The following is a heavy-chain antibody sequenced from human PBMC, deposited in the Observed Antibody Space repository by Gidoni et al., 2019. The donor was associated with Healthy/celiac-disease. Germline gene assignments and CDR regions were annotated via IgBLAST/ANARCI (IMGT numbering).Heavy chain of an antibody. CDR2: ISWDGGST. V-gene: IGHV3-43*01. CDR3: AKDITGAGGGYFDY. D-gene: IGHD2-15*01. J-gene: IGHJ4*02. Sequence: EVQLVESGGVVVQPGGSLRLSCAASGFTFDDYTMHWVRQAPGKGLEWVSIISWDGGSTYYADSVKGRFTISRDNSKNSLYLQMNSLRTEDTALYYCAKDITGAGGGYFDYWGQGTLVTVSS. CDR1: GFTFDDYT.